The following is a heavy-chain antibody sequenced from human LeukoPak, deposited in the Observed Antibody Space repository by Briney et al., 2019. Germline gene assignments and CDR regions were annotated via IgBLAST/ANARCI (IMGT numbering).Heavy chain of an antibody. CDR2: ISYSGST. Sequence: SETLSLTCTVSGGSISSYYWSWIRQPPGKGLEWIGYISYSGSTNYNASLQSRVTMSVDMSKNEFSLKVKSVTAADTAVYYCARHKGGTTYDYWGQGTLVTVSS. CDR1: GGSISSYY. CDR3: ARHKGGTTYDY. V-gene: IGHV4-59*08. D-gene: IGHD1-7*01. J-gene: IGHJ4*02.